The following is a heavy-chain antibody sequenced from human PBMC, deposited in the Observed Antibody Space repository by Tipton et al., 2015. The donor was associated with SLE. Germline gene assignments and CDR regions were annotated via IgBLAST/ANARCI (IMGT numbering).Heavy chain of an antibody. CDR1: GYRFNNYW. CDR2: IYPADSDA. J-gene: IGHJ3*02. Sequence: VQLVQSGAEVKKPGESLKISCKGSGYRFNNYWIGWVRQKPGKGLEWMGIIYPADSDAKYLPSFQGQVTISADKSTGTAYLQWTSLQAPDSAMYYCARLVYSGYDRGFEIWGQGTMVTVSS. V-gene: IGHV5-51*03. CDR3: ARLVYSGYDRGFEI. D-gene: IGHD5-12*01.